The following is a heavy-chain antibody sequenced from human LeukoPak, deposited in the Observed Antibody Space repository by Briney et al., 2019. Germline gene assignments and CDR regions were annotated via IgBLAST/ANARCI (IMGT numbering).Heavy chain of an antibody. CDR1: GGTFSSYA. CDR2: IIPIFGTA. D-gene: IGHD5-12*01. Sequence: ASVKVSCKASGGTFSSYAISWVRQAPGQGLEWMGGIIPIFGTANYAQKFQGRVTITADESTSTAYMELSSLRSEDTAVYYCARESGYDSNFDYWGQGTLVTVSS. CDR3: ARESGYDSNFDY. V-gene: IGHV1-69*13. J-gene: IGHJ4*02.